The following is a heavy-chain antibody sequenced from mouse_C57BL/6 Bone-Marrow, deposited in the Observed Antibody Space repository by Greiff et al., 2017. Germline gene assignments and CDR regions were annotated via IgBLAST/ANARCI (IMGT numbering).Heavy chain of an antibody. CDR1: GFNIKDDY. V-gene: IGHV14-4*01. D-gene: IGHD1-1*01. CDR3: TTRYYGSSPFAY. Sequence: EVKLEESGAELVRPGASVKLSCTASGFNIKDDYMHWVKQRPEQGLEWIGWIDPENGDTEYASKFQGKATITADTSSNTAYLQLSSLTSEDTAVYYCTTRYYGSSPFAYWGQGTLVTVSA. J-gene: IGHJ3*01. CDR2: IDPENGDT.